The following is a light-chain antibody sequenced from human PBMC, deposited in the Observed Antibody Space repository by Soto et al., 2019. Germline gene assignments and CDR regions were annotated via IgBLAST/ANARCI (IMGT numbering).Light chain of an antibody. CDR2: AAS. CDR3: QQTYRTPLT. Sequence: DIQMTQSPSSLSASVGDRVTITCRASQTISSWLAWYQQKPGKAPKLLIYAASSLHSGVPSRFSGSGSGTDFTLTISSLQPEDFATYSCQQTYRTPLTFGGGNKVDIK. J-gene: IGKJ4*01. CDR1: QTISSW. V-gene: IGKV1-39*01.